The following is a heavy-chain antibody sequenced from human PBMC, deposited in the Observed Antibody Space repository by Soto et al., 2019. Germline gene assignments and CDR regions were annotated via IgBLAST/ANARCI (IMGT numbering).Heavy chain of an antibody. CDR1: GGTFSSYT. CDR2: IIPILGET. Sequence: SAQVSCKASGGTFSSYTSSWVRQAPGQGLEWMGRIIPILGETIYAQKFQGRVTMTEDTSTDTAYMELSSLRSEDTAVYYCATKGRWYVGYYYYGMDVWGQGTTVTVSS. J-gene: IGHJ6*02. D-gene: IGHD6-13*01. CDR3: ATKGRWYVGYYYYGMDV. V-gene: IGHV1-69*02.